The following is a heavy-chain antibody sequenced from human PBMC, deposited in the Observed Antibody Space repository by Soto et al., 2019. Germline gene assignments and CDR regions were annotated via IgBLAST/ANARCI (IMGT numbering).Heavy chain of an antibody. V-gene: IGHV3-48*01. D-gene: IGHD2-15*01. CDR3: ARGLRDIVVVVAATHFNPFDY. CDR2: ISSSSSTI. Sequence: PGGSLRLSCAASGFTFSSYSMNWVRQAPGKGLEWVSYISSSSSTIYYADSVKGRFTISRDNAKNSLYLQMNSLRAEDTAVYYCARGLRDIVVVVAATHFNPFDYWGQGTLVTVSS. J-gene: IGHJ4*02. CDR1: GFTFSSYS.